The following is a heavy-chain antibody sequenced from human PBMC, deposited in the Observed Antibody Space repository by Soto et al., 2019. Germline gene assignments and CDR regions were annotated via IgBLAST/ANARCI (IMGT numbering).Heavy chain of an antibody. CDR2: IIPIFGTA. CDR3: ARFSGIAVAGRPPRFDY. J-gene: IGHJ4*02. D-gene: IGHD6-19*01. CDR1: GGTFSSYA. V-gene: IGHV1-69*13. Sequence: SVKVSCKASGGTFSSYAISWVRQAPGQGLEWMGGIIPIFGTANYAQKFQGRVTITADESTSTAYMELSSLRSEDTAVYYCARFSGIAVAGRPPRFDYWGQGALVTVSS.